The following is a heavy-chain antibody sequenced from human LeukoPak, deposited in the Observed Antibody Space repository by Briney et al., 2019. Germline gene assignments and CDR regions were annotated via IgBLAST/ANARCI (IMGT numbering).Heavy chain of an antibody. J-gene: IGHJ4*02. CDR2: IKQDGSEK. D-gene: IGHD5-18*01. CDR3: ARDMGEYSPFYFDY. CDR1: GFTFSSYW. Sequence: GGSLRLSCAASGFTFSSYWMSWVRQAPGKGLEWVANIKQDGSEKYYVDSVKGRFTISSDNGKTSLYLQMNSLRDEDTAMYYCARDMGEYSPFYFDYWGQGALVTVSS. V-gene: IGHV3-7*01.